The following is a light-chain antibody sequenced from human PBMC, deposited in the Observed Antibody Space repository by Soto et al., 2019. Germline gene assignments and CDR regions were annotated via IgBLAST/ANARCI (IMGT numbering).Light chain of an antibody. CDR1: QDFSNF. V-gene: IGKV1-9*01. J-gene: IGKJ4*01. CDR2: DAS. Sequence: DIQLTQSPSFLSASIGDRVTITCRASQDFSNFLAWYQQKPGRAPKLLMYDASTLQSGVPSRFSGSGSGTEFTLTISSLQTEDFATYYCQQIYSFPLTFGGGTKWIS. CDR3: QQIYSFPLT.